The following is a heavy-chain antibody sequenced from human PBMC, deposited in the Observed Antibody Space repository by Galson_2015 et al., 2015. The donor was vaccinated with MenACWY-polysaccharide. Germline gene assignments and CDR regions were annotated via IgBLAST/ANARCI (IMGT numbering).Heavy chain of an antibody. Sequence: SCPASCSPFRPSSLTWFLPSPGQGLEWMGWINPNSGNTDYAQKFQGRVTMTRNTSITTAYMELSNLRSEDTAVYYCARGHCSSTSCLEYYYYYYYMDVWGKGTTVTVSS. V-gene: IGHV1-8*01. CDR2: INPNSGNT. D-gene: IGHD2-2*01. CDR3: ARGHCSSTSCLEYYYYYYYMDV. J-gene: IGHJ6*03. CDR1: CSPFRPSS.